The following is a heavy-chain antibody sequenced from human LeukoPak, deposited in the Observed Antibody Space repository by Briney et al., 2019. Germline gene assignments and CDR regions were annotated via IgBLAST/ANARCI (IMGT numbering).Heavy chain of an antibody. D-gene: IGHD3-10*01. CDR3: ARETPYGSGSYPFDY. V-gene: IGHV4-4*07. J-gene: IGHJ4*02. CDR1: GGSISSYY. CDR2: IYNSGST. Sequence: TSSETLSLTCTVSGGSISSYYWSWIRQPAGKGLEWIGRIYNSGSTNNNPSLKSRVTISVDTSKKQFSLKLSSVTAADTAVYYCARETPYGSGSYPFDYWGQGILVTVSS.